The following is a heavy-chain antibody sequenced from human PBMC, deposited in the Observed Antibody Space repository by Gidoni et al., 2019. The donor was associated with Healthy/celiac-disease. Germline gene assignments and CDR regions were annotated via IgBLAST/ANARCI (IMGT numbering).Heavy chain of an antibody. J-gene: IGHJ4*02. CDR3: ARGYCTNGVCYVFQIFDY. D-gene: IGHD2-8*01. V-gene: IGHV3-21*01. CDR1: GFTFSSYS. CDR2: ISSSSSYI. Sequence: EVQLVESGGGLVTPGGSLRLSCAASGFTFSSYSMNWVRQAPGKGLEWVSSISSSSSYIYYADSVKGRFTISRDNAKNSLYLQMNSLRAEDTAVYYCARGYCTNGVCYVFQIFDYWGQGTLVTVSS.